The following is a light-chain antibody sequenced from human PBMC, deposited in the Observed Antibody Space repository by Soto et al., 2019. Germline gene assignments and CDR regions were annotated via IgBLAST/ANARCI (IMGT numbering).Light chain of an antibody. J-gene: IGKJ4*01. V-gene: IGKV3-11*01. CDR3: QQRSNWPPT. Sequence: EIVLTQSPATLSLSPGERATLSCRASQSVSSYLAWYQQRPGQAPRLLIYDASNRATGIPAKFSGSGSGTDFTLTISTLEPEYFAVYYCQQRSNWPPTFGGGPKVDI. CDR1: QSVSSY. CDR2: DAS.